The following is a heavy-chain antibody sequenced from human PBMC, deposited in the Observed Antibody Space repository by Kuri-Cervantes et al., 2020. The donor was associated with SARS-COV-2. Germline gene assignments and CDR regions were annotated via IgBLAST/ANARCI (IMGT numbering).Heavy chain of an antibody. D-gene: IGHD6-19*01. CDR1: GYTFTSYG. V-gene: IGHV1-18*01. J-gene: IGHJ4*02. Sequence: ASVKVSCKASGYTFTSYGISWVRQAPGQGLEWMGWISTYSGNTNYAQRLQGRVTMTTDASTSTAYMELRSLRSDDTAVFYCAKNWGASGWYPFDCWGQGTRVTVSS. CDR3: AKNWGASGWYPFDC. CDR2: ISTYSGNT.